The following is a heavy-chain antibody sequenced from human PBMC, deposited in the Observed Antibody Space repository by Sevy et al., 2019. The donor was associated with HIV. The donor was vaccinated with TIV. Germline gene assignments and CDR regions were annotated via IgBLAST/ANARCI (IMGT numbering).Heavy chain of an antibody. CDR2: INHSGST. CDR1: GGSFSGYY. V-gene: IGHV4-34*01. J-gene: IGHJ4*02. Sequence: SETLSLTFAVYGGSFSGYYWIWIRQPPGKGLDWIGEINHSGSTNYNPSLKSRVTISLDTSKNQFSLKLSSVTAADTAVYYCARATSLVTGPNNYYFDYWGQGTLVTVSS. D-gene: IGHD5-18*01. CDR3: ARATSLVTGPNNYYFDY.